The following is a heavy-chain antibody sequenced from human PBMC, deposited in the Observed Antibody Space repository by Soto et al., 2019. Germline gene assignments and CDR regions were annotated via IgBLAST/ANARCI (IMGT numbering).Heavy chain of an antibody. D-gene: IGHD6-13*01. Sequence: EVQLVESGGGLVQPGRSLRLSCAASGFTFDDYAMHWVRQAPGKGLEWVSGISWNSGSIGYADSVKGRFTISRDNAKNSLYLQMNSLRAEDTALYYCATIPRISEAADLDYWGQGTLVTVSS. V-gene: IGHV3-9*01. CDR2: ISWNSGSI. CDR1: GFTFDDYA. J-gene: IGHJ4*02. CDR3: ATIPRISEAADLDY.